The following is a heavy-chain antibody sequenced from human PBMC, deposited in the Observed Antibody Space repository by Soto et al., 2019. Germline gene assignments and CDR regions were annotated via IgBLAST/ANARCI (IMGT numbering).Heavy chain of an antibody. CDR1: GFTFDDYA. CDR3: AKSPAGFGELLNYFDY. Sequence: EVQLVESGGGLVQPGRSLRLSCAASGFTFDDYAMHWVRQAPGKGLEWVSGISWNSGSIGYADSVKGRFTISRDNAKNSLYLQMNSLRAEDKALYYCAKSPAGFGELLNYFDYWVQGTLVTVTS. J-gene: IGHJ4*02. CDR2: ISWNSGSI. D-gene: IGHD3-10*01. V-gene: IGHV3-9*01.